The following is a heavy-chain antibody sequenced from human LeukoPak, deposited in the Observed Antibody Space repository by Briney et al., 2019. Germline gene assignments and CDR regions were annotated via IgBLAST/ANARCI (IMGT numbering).Heavy chain of an antibody. V-gene: IGHV4-4*02. D-gene: IGHD3-16*02. J-gene: IGHJ4*02. CDR1: GLTFSSYNM. Sequence: PGGSLRLSCAVSGLTFSSYNMNWVRQSPEKGLEWLGEIYHSGGTNYNPSLKSRVTISVDKSKNQFSLKLSSVTAADTAVYYCARVQGSYHDHWGQGTLVTVSS. CDR3: ARVQGSYHDH. CDR2: IYHSGGT.